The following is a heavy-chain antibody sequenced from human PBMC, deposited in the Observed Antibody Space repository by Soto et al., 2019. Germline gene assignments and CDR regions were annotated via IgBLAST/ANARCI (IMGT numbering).Heavy chain of an antibody. CDR1: GFTFSSYA. D-gene: IGHD3-3*01. V-gene: IGHV3-23*01. J-gene: IGHJ6*02. CDR3: AKLASGSITILTYGMDV. CDR2: ISGSGGSL. Sequence: GGSLRLSCAASGFTFSSYAMNWVRQAPGKGLEWVSAISGSGGSLNYADSGKGWFTSSRDNSKNTLHLQMSSLRAEDTAVYYCAKLASGSITILTYGMDVWGQGTTVTVSS.